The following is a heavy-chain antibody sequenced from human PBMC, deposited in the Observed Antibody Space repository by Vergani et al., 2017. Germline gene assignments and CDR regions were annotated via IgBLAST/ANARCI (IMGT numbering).Heavy chain of an antibody. CDR2: ISAYNGNT. Sequence: QVQLVQSGAEVKKPGASVKVSCKASGYTFTSYGISWVRQAPGQGLEWMGWISAYNGNTNYAQKLQGRVTMTTDTSTSTAYMELRSLRSDDTAVYYWARDPDIVVVPAAPYYYYYYGMYVWGQGTTVTVSS. V-gene: IGHV1-18*04. J-gene: IGHJ6*02. CDR3: ARDPDIVVVPAAPYYYYYYGMYV. D-gene: IGHD2-2*01. CDR1: GYTFTSYG.